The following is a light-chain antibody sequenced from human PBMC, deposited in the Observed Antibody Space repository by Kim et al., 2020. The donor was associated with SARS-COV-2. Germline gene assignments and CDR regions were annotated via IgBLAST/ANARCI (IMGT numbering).Light chain of an antibody. CDR1: SLRSYY. CDR2: GKN. J-gene: IGLJ3*02. CDR3: NSRDSSGNHPHWV. Sequence: SSELTQDPAVSVALGQTVRITCQGDSLRSYYASWYQQKPGQAPVLVIYGKNNRPSGIPDRFSGSSSGNTASLTITGAQAEDEADYYCNSRDSSGNHPHWVFGGGTKDTVL. V-gene: IGLV3-19*01.